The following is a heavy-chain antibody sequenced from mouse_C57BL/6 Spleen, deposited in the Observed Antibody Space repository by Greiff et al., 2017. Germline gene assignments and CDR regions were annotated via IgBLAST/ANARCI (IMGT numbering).Heavy chain of an antibody. J-gene: IGHJ2*01. CDR3: ARDLDGSSPDY. CDR2: ISDGGSYT. CDR1: GFTFSSYA. D-gene: IGHD1-1*01. Sequence: EVMLVESGGGLVKPGGSLKLSCAASGFTFSSYAMSWVRQTPEKRLEWVATISDGGSYTYYTDNVKGRFTISRDNAKNNLYLQMSHLKSEDTAMYYCARDLDGSSPDYWGQGTTLTVSS. V-gene: IGHV5-4*01.